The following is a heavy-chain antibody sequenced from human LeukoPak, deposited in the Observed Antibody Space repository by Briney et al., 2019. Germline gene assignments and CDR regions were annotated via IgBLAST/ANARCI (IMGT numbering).Heavy chain of an antibody. CDR3: ARDKVSTKGYSSGWSFDY. CDR1: GFTFSSYA. J-gene: IGHJ4*02. D-gene: IGHD6-19*01. CDR2: TSNDGINK. V-gene: IGHV3-30*04. Sequence: GGSLRLSCAASGFTFSSYAMHWVRQSPGKGLEWVAVTSNDGINKYYSDSVKGRLTMSRDNSKNTLCLQMDSLRAEDTAVYYCARDKVSTKGYSSGWSFDYWGQGTLVTVSS.